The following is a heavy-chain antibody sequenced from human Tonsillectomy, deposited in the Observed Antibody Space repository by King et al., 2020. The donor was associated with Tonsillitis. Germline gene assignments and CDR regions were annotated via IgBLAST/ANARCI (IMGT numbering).Heavy chain of an antibody. Sequence: VQLQESGLGLVKPSQTLSLTCIVSGGSISSDSYYWSWIRQHPGKGLEWIGYIHYTGSTYYSPSLKSRMTISVETSKNQFSLNLTSVTAADTAVYYCASATCSSTTCYRPEYFQDWGQGALVTVSS. D-gene: IGHD2-2*01. CDR1: GGSISSDSYY. V-gene: IGHV4-31*03. CDR2: IHYTGST. CDR3: ASATCSSTTCYRPEYFQD. J-gene: IGHJ1*01.